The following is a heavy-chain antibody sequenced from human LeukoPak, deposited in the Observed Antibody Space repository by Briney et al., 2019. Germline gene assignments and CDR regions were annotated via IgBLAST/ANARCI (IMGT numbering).Heavy chain of an antibody. CDR3: AKGSGDYEYFDH. Sequence: PGGFLRLSCAASGFSFSTYGMYWVRQSPGKGLEWVAAISNDGRNKNYADPGEGRFTISRDNSKNTLYLQVNSLRLEDTAVYYCAKGSGDYEYFDHWGQGTLVTVSS. V-gene: IGHV3-30*18. CDR1: GFSFSTYG. D-gene: IGHD1-26*01. J-gene: IGHJ4*02. CDR2: ISNDGRNK.